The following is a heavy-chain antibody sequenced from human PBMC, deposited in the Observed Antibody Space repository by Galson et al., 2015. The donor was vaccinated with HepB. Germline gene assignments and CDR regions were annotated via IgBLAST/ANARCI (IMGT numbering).Heavy chain of an antibody. V-gene: IGHV4-30-4*01. CDR1: GVSVRRDDSF. CDR3: ARELSGLCDDYYCENRAFAT. Sequence: TLSLTCTVSGVSVRRDDSFWSWIRQSPGKGLEWMGNIVDRGTTDYNPSLRGRVTISLDTTRSQFSLRLTSLTAADTAVYYCARELSGLCDDYYCENRAFATWGQGRLVIVSS. CDR2: IVDRGTT. J-gene: IGHJ5*02. D-gene: IGHD2-21*01.